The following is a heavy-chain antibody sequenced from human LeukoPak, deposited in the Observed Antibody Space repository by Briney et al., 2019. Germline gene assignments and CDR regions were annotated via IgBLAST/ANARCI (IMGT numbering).Heavy chain of an antibody. CDR1: GGSISSYY. D-gene: IGHD3-10*01. CDR2: IYTSGST. CDR3: ARHKEGVGSGSTYGAFDI. Sequence: SETLSLTCTDSGGSISSYYWSWIRQPPGKGLEWIGYIYTSGSTNYNPSLKSRVTISVDTSKNQFSLKLSSVTAADTAVYYCARHKEGVGSGSTYGAFDIWGQGTMVTVSS. V-gene: IGHV4-4*09. J-gene: IGHJ3*02.